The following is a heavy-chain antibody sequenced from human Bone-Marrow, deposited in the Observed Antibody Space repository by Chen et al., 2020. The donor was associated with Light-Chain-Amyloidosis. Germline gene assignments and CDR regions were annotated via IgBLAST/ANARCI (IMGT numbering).Heavy chain of an antibody. CDR2: IYPDDSDA. CDR3: ARRRDGYNFDY. J-gene: IGHJ4*02. V-gene: IGHV5-51*01. Sequence: GSGYTFPNYWIGWVRQMPGKGLEWMGVIYPDDSDARYSPSFEGQVTISADKSITTAYLQWRSLKASDTAMYYCARRRDGYNFDYWGQGTLVTVCS. CDR1: GYTFPNYW. D-gene: IGHD5-12*01.